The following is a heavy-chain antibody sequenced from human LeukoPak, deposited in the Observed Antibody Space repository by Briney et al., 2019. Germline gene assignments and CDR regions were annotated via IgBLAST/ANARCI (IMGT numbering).Heavy chain of an antibody. D-gene: IGHD2-2*01. CDR3: ARAPPTYALSIVVVPAAIFDY. CDR2: IKQDGSEK. J-gene: IGHJ4*02. CDR1: GFTFSSYW. V-gene: IGHV3-7*04. Sequence: GGSLRLSCAASGFTFSSYWMSWVRQAPGKGLEWVANIKQDGSEKYYVDSVKGRFTISRDNAKNSLYLQMNSLRAEDTAVYYCARAPPTYALSIVVVPAAIFDYWGQGTLVTVSS.